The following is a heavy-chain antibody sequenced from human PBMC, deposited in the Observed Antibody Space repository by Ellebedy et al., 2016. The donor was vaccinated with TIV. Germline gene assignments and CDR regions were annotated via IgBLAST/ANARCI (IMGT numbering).Heavy chain of an antibody. CDR1: GFIFGSYG. V-gene: IGHV3-30-3*01. J-gene: IGHJ4*02. D-gene: IGHD5-12*01. CDR3: AKDESGGDLPRPFDH. CDR2: ISYEGSNE. Sequence: LSLTXXASGFIFGSYGMHWVRQAPGKGLEWVTVISYEGSNEYYADSVKGRFTISRDNSKNTLYLQMDSLRPEDTAIYYCAKDESGGDLPRPFDHWGQGTLVTVSS.